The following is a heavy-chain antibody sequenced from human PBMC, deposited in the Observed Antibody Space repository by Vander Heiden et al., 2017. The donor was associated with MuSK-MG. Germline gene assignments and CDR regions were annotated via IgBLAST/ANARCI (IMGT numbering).Heavy chain of an antibody. CDR1: YS. CDR3: AGAPYSSSWYEVDP. V-gene: IGHV3-21*01. CDR2: ISSSSSYI. D-gene: IGHD6-13*01. Sequence: YSMTWVRQAPGKGLEWVSSISSSSSYIYYADSVKGRFTISRDNAKNSLYLQMNSLRAEDTAVYYCAGAPYSSSWYEVDPWGQGTLVTVS. J-gene: IGHJ5*02.